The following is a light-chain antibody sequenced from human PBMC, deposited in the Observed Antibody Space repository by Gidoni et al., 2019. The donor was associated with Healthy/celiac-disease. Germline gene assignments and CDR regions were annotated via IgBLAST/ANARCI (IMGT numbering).Light chain of an antibody. CDR3: QQRRNWPPENT. Sequence: EMVLTQSPATLSLSPGARATLSCRASQSVSSYLAWYQQKPGQAPRLLIYDAANRATGIPARFSGRGSGTDFTLTISSLEPEDFAVYYCQQRRNWPPENTFGQGTKLEIK. V-gene: IGKV3-11*01. CDR2: DAA. J-gene: IGKJ2*01. CDR1: QSVSSY.